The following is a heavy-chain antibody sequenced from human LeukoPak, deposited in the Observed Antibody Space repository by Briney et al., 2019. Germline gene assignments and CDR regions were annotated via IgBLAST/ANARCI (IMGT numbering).Heavy chain of an antibody. CDR2: IIPIFGTA. V-gene: IGHV1-69*01. CDR1: GGTFSSYA. D-gene: IGHD6-13*01. Sequence: GASVKVSCKASGGTFSSYAISWVRQAPGQGLEWMGGIIPIFGTANYAQKFQGRVTITADESTSTAYMELSSLRSEDTAVYYCAYAITGAAADYYYYGMDVWGQGTTVTVSS. CDR3: AYAITGAAADYYYYGMDV. J-gene: IGHJ6*02.